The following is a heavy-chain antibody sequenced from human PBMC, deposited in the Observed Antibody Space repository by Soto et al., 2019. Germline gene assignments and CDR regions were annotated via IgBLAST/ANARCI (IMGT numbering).Heavy chain of an antibody. CDR1: GYSFTSYW. CDR2: IYPGDSDT. D-gene: IGHD3-10*01. V-gene: IGHV5-51*01. J-gene: IGHJ6*01. Sequence: GESLKISCKGSGYSFTSYWICWVRQMPVKGLEWMGIIYPGDSDTRYSPSFQGQVTISADKSISTAYLQWSSLKASDTAMYYCARIVRSGYYYYYGMDVFGQRTTVTFCS. CDR3: ARIVRSGYYYYYGMDV.